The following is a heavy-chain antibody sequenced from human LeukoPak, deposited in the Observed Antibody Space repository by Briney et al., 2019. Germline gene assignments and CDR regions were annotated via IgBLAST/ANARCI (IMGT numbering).Heavy chain of an antibody. CDR2: INHSGST. CDR1: GGSFSGYY. J-gene: IGHJ4*02. Sequence: TSETLSLTCAVYGGSFSGYYWSWIRQPPGKGLEWIGEINHSGSTNYNPSLKSRVTISVDTSKNQFSLKLSSVTAADTAVYYCASYGSGSYYKPSDYWGQGTLVTVSS. CDR3: ASYGSGSYYKPSDY. D-gene: IGHD3-10*01. V-gene: IGHV4-34*01.